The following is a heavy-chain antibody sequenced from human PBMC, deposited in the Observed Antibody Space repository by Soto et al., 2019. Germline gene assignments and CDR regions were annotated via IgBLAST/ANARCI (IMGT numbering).Heavy chain of an antibody. J-gene: IGHJ4*02. Sequence: PWWSLRLSCTAPVFSVTSTYMSWLRQAPGKGLEWVSVIYAGGSTSYADSVKGRFTVSRDNSNNTLFLQLNSLRVEDTAVYYCARGTWGISWPNFFDYWGQGVLVTVSS. CDR3: ARGTWGISWPNFFDY. CDR2: IYAGGST. V-gene: IGHV3-53*01. D-gene: IGHD6-13*01. CDR1: VFSVTSTY.